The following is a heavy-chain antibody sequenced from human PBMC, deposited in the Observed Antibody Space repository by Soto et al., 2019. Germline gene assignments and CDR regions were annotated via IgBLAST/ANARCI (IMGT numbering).Heavy chain of an antibody. D-gene: IGHD1-26*01. Sequence: GGSLRLSCAASGFTFDDYAMHWVRQAPGKGLEWVSGISWNSGSIGYADSVKGRFTISRDNAKNSLYLQMNSLRAEDTALYYCAKDIGLRSYAFDIWGQGTMVTVSS. J-gene: IGHJ3*02. CDR1: GFTFDDYA. CDR3: AKDIGLRSYAFDI. V-gene: IGHV3-9*01. CDR2: ISWNSGSI.